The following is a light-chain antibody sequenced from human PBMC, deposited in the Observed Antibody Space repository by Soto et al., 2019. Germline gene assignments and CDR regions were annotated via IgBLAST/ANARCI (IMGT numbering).Light chain of an antibody. Sequence: QAVVTQPPSVSAAPGQKVTISCSGSTSNIGNNYVSWYQHLPGTAPQLLIYDNDKRPSGIPDRFSGSKSGTSATLGIAGLQTGDEADYYCGTWDSSLSVGVFGGGTQLTVL. CDR2: DND. V-gene: IGLV1-51*01. J-gene: IGLJ3*02. CDR3: GTWDSSLSVGV. CDR1: TSNIGNNY.